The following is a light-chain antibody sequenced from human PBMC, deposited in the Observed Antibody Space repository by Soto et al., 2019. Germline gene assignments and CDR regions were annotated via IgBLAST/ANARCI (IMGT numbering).Light chain of an antibody. V-gene: IGKV3-15*01. Sequence: FVFTQSPVTLSLSPGERATLSCWASQSISSKLAWYQHRPGQAPRLLIYDTSTRAAGIPARFSGSGSGTDFTLTISRLQSEDFAVYYCQQYNTWRSITFGQGTRLEIK. J-gene: IGKJ5*01. CDR3: QQYNTWRSIT. CDR1: QSISSK. CDR2: DTS.